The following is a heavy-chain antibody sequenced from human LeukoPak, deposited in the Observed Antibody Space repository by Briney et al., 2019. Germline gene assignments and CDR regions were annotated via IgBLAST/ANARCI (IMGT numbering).Heavy chain of an antibody. V-gene: IGHV4-4*07. CDR3: ARVKSITIFGVVSKWFDP. Sequence: SETLSLTCTVSGGSISSYYWSWIRQPAGKGLEWIGRIYTSGSTNYNPSLKSRVTMSVDTSKNQFSLKLSSVTAADTAVYYCARVKSITIFGVVSKWFDPWGQGTLVTVSS. CDR2: IYTSGST. CDR1: GGSISSYY. D-gene: IGHD3-3*01. J-gene: IGHJ5*02.